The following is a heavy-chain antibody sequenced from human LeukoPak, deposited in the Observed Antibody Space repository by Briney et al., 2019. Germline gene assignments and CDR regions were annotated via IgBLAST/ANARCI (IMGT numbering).Heavy chain of an antibody. CDR1: GFTLDVYA. D-gene: IGHD4-23*01. CDR2: HCWNGGTI. J-gene: IGHJ4*02. V-gene: IGHV3-9*01. Sequence: GRSLRLSCAASGFTLDVYAMHCVRHAPGEGVECVSGHCWNGGTIGYADSVKGRFSISRDNAKNTLYLQMNSLRPEDTALYYCAKGRSPRPNYGGNSVDYWGQGTLVTVSS. CDR3: AKGRSPRPNYGGNSVDY.